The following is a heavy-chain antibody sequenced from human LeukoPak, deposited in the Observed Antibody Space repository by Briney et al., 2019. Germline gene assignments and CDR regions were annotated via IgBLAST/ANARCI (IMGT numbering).Heavy chain of an antibody. CDR1: GFTFSSYS. D-gene: IGHD2-15*01. CDR2: ISSSSSYI. J-gene: IGHJ6*03. Sequence: GRSLRLSCAASGFTFSSYSMNWVRQAPGKGLEWVSSISSSSSYIYYADSVKGRFTISRDNAKNSLYLQMNSLRAEDTAVYYCARGHIVVGYYYYMDVWGKGTTVTVSS. CDR3: ARGHIVVGYYYYMDV. V-gene: IGHV3-21*01.